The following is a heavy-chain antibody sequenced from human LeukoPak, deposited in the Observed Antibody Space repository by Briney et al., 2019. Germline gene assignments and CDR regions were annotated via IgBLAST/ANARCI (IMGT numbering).Heavy chain of an antibody. Sequence: SETLSLTCAVYGGSFSGYYWSWIRQPPGKGLEWIGEINHSGSTNYNPSLMSRVTISVDTSKNQFSLKLSSVTAADTAVYYCARSGSYSGPYVYWGQGTVVTVSS. CDR3: ARSGSYSGPYVY. D-gene: IGHD1-26*01. J-gene: IGHJ4*02. V-gene: IGHV4-34*01. CDR1: GGSFSGYY. CDR2: INHSGST.